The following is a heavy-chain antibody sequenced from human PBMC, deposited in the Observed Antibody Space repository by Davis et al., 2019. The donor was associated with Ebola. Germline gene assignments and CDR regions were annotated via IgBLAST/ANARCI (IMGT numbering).Heavy chain of an antibody. J-gene: IGHJ6*03. D-gene: IGHD6-6*01. Sequence: MPGGSLRLSCTVSGVSISSYYWSWIRQPPGKGLEWIGYIYYSGSTNYNPSLKSRVTISVDTSKNQFSLKLSSVTAADTAVYYCARDRDSTSPPYYYYYMDVWGKGTTVTVSS. CDR1: GVSISSYY. CDR3: ARDRDSTSPPYYYYYMDV. CDR2: IYYSGST. V-gene: IGHV4-59*01.